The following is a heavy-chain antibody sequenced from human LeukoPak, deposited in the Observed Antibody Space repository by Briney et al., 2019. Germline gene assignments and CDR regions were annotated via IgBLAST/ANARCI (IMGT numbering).Heavy chain of an antibody. Sequence: SETLSLTCAVYGGSFSGYYWSWIRQPPGKGLEWIGEINHSGSTNYNPSLKSRVTISVDTSKNQFSLKLSSVTAADTAVYYCARESQWLGLNYFDYWGQGTLVTVSS. CDR1: GGSFSGYY. D-gene: IGHD6-19*01. CDR3: ARESQWLGLNYFDY. J-gene: IGHJ4*02. V-gene: IGHV4-34*01. CDR2: INHSGST.